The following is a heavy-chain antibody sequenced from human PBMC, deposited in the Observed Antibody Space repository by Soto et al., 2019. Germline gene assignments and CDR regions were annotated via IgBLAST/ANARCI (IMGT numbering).Heavy chain of an antibody. CDR2: ISGSGGDT. Sequence: EVQLLESGGGLVQPGGSLRLSCAVSGFTFSNYVMNWVRRAPGKGLEWVSGISGSGGDTYYADSVKGRFTISRDNSKNTLSLQMNSLRAEDTAVYYCAKGYYDSPGYLTHLMGDHWGQGTLVTVSS. CDR3: AKGYYDSPGYLTHLMGDH. D-gene: IGHD3-22*01. J-gene: IGHJ4*02. V-gene: IGHV3-23*01. CDR1: GFTFSNYV.